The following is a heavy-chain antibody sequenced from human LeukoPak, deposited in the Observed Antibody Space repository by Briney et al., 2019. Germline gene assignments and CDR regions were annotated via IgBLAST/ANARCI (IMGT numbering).Heavy chain of an antibody. Sequence: GESLKISCKGSGYSFTNYWIGWVRQMPGKGLEWMGIIYPGDSHTRYSPSFQGQVTISADKSISTASLQWSSLKASDTAMYYCVRQRDGSNSEQNLDYWGQGTLVTVSS. CDR1: GYSFTNYW. D-gene: IGHD5-24*01. V-gene: IGHV5-51*01. CDR2: IYPGDSHT. J-gene: IGHJ4*02. CDR3: VRQRDGSNSEQNLDY.